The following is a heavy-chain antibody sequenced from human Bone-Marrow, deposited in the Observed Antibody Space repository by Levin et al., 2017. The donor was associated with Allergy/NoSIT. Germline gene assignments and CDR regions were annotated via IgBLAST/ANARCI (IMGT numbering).Heavy chain of an antibody. CDR1: GFTFSSYG. CDR2: ISYDGSNK. D-gene: IGHD6-13*01. V-gene: IGHV3-30*18. CDR3: AKGDGAAAGTGILIDY. Sequence: GESLKISCAASGFTFSSYGMHWVRQAPGKGLEWVAVISYDGSNKYYADSVKGRFTISRDNSKNTLYLQMNSLRAEDTAVYYCAKGDGAAAGTGILIDYWGQGTLVTVSS. J-gene: IGHJ4*02.